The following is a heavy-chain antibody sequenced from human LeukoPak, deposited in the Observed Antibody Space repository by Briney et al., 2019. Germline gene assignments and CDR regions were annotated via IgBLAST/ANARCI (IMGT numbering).Heavy chain of an antibody. CDR2: IYTSGST. CDR1: GGSISSGSYY. J-gene: IGHJ4*02. V-gene: IGHV4-61*02. Sequence: SQTLSLTCTVSGGSISSGSYYWSWIRQPAVKGLEWIGRIYTSGSTNYNPSLKSRVTISVDTSKNQFSLKLSSVTAADTAVYYCASFLYSGSYYVDYWGQGTLVTVSS. CDR3: ASFLYSGSYYVDY. D-gene: IGHD1-26*01.